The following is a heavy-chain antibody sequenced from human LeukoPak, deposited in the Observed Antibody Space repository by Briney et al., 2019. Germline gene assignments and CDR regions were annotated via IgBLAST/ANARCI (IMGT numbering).Heavy chain of an antibody. CDR3: ARGVKRSESYYYYYGMDV. D-gene: IGHD3-10*01. CDR1: GYTFTSYD. V-gene: IGHV1-8*01. J-gene: IGHJ6*02. CDR2: MNPNSGNT. Sequence: ASVKVSCKASGYTFTSYDINWVRQATGQGLEWMGWMNPNSGNTGYAQKFQGRVTMTRNTSISTAYMELSSLRSEDTAVYYCARGVKRSESYYYYYGMDVWGQGTTVTVSS.